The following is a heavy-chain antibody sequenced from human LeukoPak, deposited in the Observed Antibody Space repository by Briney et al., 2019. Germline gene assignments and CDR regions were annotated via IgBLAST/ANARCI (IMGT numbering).Heavy chain of an antibody. CDR3: VRGIYCSSTSCQVSGYMDV. D-gene: IGHD2-2*01. Sequence: SETLSLTCTVSGGSVNSGTYYWSWIRQPPGKGLEWIGNIYYSGSAYYNPSLKSRVTMSVDTSKNQFSLKLSSVTAADTAVYYCVRGIYCSSTSCQVSGYMDVWGKGTTVTVSS. CDR2: IYYSGSA. J-gene: IGHJ6*03. V-gene: IGHV4-39*07. CDR1: GGSVNSGTYY.